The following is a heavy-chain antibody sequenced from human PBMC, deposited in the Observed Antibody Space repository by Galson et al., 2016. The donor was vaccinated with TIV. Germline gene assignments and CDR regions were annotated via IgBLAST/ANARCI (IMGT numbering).Heavy chain of an antibody. V-gene: IGHV3-74*01. CDR2: SISRVDET. CDR3: ARGPEYYDFWSGFSGDYFDY. D-gene: IGHD3-3*01. Sequence: SLRLSCAASGFSFRRYWMHWVRQAPGKGLVWVSTSISRVDETFYADSVQGRFTISRDTSTSTVFLQMNGLRADDTAVYYCARGPEYYDFWSGFSGDYFDYWGQGTLVTVSS. J-gene: IGHJ4*02. CDR1: GFSFRRYW.